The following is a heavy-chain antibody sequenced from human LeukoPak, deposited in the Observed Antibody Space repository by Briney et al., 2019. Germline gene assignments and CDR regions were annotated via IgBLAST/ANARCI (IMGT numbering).Heavy chain of an antibody. J-gene: IGHJ4*02. D-gene: IGHD2-15*01. CDR3: AKSASLGYCSGGSCYFDY. Sequence: GGSLRLSCAASGFTFSSYAMSWVRQAPGKGLEWVSAISGSGGSTYYADSVKGRFTISRDNSKNTLCLQMNSLRAEDTAVYYCAKSASLGYCSGGSCYFDYWGQGTLVTVSS. CDR1: GFTFSSYA. V-gene: IGHV3-23*01. CDR2: ISGSGGST.